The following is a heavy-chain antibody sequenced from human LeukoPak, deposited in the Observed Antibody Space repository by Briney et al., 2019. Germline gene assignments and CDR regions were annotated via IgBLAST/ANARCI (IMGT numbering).Heavy chain of an antibody. J-gene: IGHJ5*02. CDR1: GFTFSSYW. CDR3: ARGIAAAGRILDP. CDR2: IKEDGSQR. V-gene: IGHV3-7*04. Sequence: GGSLRLSCAASGFTFSSYWMNWARQAPGKGPEWVASIKEDGSQRYYVDSVKGRFTISRDNAMNSLYLQMNSLRAEDTATYYCARGIAAAGRILDPWGQGTLVPVSS. D-gene: IGHD6-13*01.